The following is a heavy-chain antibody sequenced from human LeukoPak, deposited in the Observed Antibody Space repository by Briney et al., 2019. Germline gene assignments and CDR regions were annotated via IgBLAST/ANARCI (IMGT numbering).Heavy chain of an antibody. J-gene: IGHJ5*02. Sequence: PGGSLRLSCAASGFTFSSYWMHWVRHAPGKGLVWVSRVNSDGSSTSYADSVKGRFTISRDNAKNTLYLQMNSLRAEDTAVYYCARDGGYCSGGSCYTHNWFDPWGQGTLVTVSS. CDR2: VNSDGSST. D-gene: IGHD2-15*01. CDR1: GFTFSSYW. CDR3: ARDGGYCSGGSCYTHNWFDP. V-gene: IGHV3-74*01.